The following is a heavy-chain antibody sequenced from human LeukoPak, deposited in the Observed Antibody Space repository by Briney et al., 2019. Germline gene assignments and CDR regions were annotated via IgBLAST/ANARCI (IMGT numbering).Heavy chain of an antibody. D-gene: IGHD3-9*01. CDR3: ARHFTTGSIDH. CDR1: GFILSSYD. V-gene: IGHV3-30*04. CDR2: ISREGSIK. Sequence: GGSLRLSCAASGFILSSYDMHWVRQPPGKGLEWLAVISREGSIKYHADSVRGRFTISRDNSHNTLYLQMNSLRAEDTAVYYCARHFTTGSIDHWGQGNLVTVSS. J-gene: IGHJ4*02.